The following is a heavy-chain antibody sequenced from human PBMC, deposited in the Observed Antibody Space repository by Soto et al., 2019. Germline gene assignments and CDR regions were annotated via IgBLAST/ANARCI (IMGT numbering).Heavy chain of an antibody. V-gene: IGHV3-30-3*01. D-gene: IGHD1-26*01. CDR1: GFTFSSYA. J-gene: IGHJ4*02. CDR2: ISYDGSNK. Sequence: GGSLRLSCAASGFTFSSYAMHWVRQAPGKGLEWVAVISYDGSNKYYADSVKGRFTISRDNSKNTLYLQMNSLRAEDTAVYYCARDRYSGSYLGNFDYWGQGTLVTVSS. CDR3: ARDRYSGSYLGNFDY.